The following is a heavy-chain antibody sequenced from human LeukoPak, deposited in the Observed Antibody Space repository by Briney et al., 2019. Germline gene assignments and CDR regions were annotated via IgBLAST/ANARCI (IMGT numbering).Heavy chain of an antibody. CDR3: ARGRYNWNVIYYFDY. CDR2: INHSGST. Sequence: SETLPLTCAVYGGSFSGYYWSWIHQPPGKGLEWIGEINHSGSTNYNPSLKSRVTISVDTSKNQFSLKLSSVTAADTAVYYCARGRYNWNVIYYFDYWGQGTLVTVSS. D-gene: IGHD1-20*01. CDR1: GGSFSGYY. V-gene: IGHV4-34*01. J-gene: IGHJ4*02.